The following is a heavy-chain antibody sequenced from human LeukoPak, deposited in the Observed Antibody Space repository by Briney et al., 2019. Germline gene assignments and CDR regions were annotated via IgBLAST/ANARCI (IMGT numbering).Heavy chain of an antibody. CDR3: ARDSLRAYDYVWGSYRHIPDY. CDR1: GFTFSDYY. Sequence: GGSLRLSCAASGFTFSDYYMSWIRQAPGKGLEWLSYISNSGMTTYYADSVKGRFTISRDNAKNSLYLQMNSLRAEDTAVYYCARDSLRAYDYVWGSYRHIPDYWAREPWSPSPQ. CDR2: ISNSGMTT. J-gene: IGHJ4*02. V-gene: IGHV3-11*01. D-gene: IGHD3-16*02.